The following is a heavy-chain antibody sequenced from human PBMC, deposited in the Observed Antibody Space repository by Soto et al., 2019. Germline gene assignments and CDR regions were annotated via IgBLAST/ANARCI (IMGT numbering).Heavy chain of an antibody. CDR1: GYTFTSYD. V-gene: IGHV1-8*01. Sequence: QVQLVQSGAEVKKPGASVKVACKASGYTFTSYDINWVRQATGQGLEWMGWMNPNSGNTGYAQTFKGRVTMTRNTSISTADMELSSLRAEAAAVYYCARAVGYDYIWGIKDDFDIWGKRTMVTLSS. D-gene: IGHD3-16*01. CDR3: ARAVGYDYIWGIKDDFDI. J-gene: IGHJ3*02. CDR2: MNPNSGNT.